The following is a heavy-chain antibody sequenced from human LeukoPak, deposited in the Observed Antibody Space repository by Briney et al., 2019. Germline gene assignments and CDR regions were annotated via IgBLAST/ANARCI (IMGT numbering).Heavy chain of an antibody. V-gene: IGHV3-21*01. CDR2: ISSSSSYI. D-gene: IGHD6-13*01. CDR1: GFTFSSYS. J-gene: IGHJ3*02. CDR3: ARDHSSSWLVTVKNAFDI. Sequence: GGSLRLSCAASGFTFSSYSMNWVRQAPGKGLEWVSSISSSSSYIYYADSVKGRFTISRDNAKNSLYLQMNSLRAEDTAVYYCARDHSSSWLVTVKNAFDIWGQGTMVTVSS.